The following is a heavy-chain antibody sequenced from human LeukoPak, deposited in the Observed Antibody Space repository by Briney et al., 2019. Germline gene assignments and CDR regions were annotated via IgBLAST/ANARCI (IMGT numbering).Heavy chain of an antibody. Sequence: GGSLRLSCAASGFTFSSYSMSWVRQAPGKGLEWVSYISSSSSTIYYADSVKGRLTISRDNAKNSLYLQMNSLRAEDTAVYYCARGAYGDYGNIDYWGQGTLVTVSS. CDR1: GFTFSSYS. CDR3: ARGAYGDYGNIDY. J-gene: IGHJ4*02. V-gene: IGHV3-48*01. D-gene: IGHD4-17*01. CDR2: ISSSSSTI.